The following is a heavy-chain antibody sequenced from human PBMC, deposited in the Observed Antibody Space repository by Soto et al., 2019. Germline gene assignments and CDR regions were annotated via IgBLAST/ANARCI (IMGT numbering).Heavy chain of an antibody. CDR2: TIPILSMS. V-gene: IGHV1-69*02. CDR3: ATSYGSGSQAFDN. CDR1: GDTFSSYT. J-gene: IGHJ4*02. D-gene: IGHD3-10*01. Sequence: QVHLVQSGAELKKPGSSVRVSCKASGDTFSSYTINWVRQAPGLGLEWMGRTIPILSMSNYALKFQGRLTITTHKSTSTAYMELSSLRSEHTARYNRATSYGSGSQAFDNRRQVALVTVSS.